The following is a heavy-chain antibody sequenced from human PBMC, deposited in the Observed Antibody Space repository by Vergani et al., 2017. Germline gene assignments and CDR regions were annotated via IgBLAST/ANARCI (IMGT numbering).Heavy chain of an antibody. J-gene: IGHJ5*02. Sequence: QVQLVQSGAEVKKPGASVKVSCKASGYTFTSYGISWVRQAPGQGLEWMGWISAYNGNTNYAQKLQGRVTMTTDTYTSTAYMELRSLRSDDTAVYYCARARVDYYGSGSYYKVGHWFDPWGQGTLVTVSS. D-gene: IGHD3-10*01. CDR3: ARARVDYYGSGSYYKVGHWFDP. CDR2: ISAYNGNT. CDR1: GYTFTSYG. V-gene: IGHV1-18*01.